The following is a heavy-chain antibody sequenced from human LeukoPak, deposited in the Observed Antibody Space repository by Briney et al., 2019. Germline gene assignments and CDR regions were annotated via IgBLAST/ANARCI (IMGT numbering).Heavy chain of an antibody. CDR1: GFTFSDYY. V-gene: IGHV3-11*01. CDR3: ARAPGYCSSTSCSEGYMDV. J-gene: IGHJ6*03. Sequence: GGSLRLSCAASGFTFSDYYMSWIRQAPGKGLEWVSYISSSGSTIYYADSVKGRFTISRDNAKNSLYLQMNSLRAEDTAVYYCARAPGYCSSTSCSEGYMDVWGKGTTVTVSS. D-gene: IGHD2-2*01. CDR2: ISSSGSTI.